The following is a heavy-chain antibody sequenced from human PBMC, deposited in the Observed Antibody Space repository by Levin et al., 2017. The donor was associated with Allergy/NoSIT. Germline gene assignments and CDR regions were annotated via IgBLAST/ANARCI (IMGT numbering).Heavy chain of an antibody. CDR2: INWNGGST. Sequence: GESLKISCAASGFTFDDYGMSWVRQAPGKGLEWVSGINWNGGSTGYADSVKGRFTISRDNAKNSLYLQMNSLRAEDTALYHCSRISSGWLHYGDLDYWGQGTLVTVSS. D-gene: IGHD6-19*01. J-gene: IGHJ4*02. CDR3: SRISSGWLHYGDLDY. V-gene: IGHV3-20*01. CDR1: GFTFDDYG.